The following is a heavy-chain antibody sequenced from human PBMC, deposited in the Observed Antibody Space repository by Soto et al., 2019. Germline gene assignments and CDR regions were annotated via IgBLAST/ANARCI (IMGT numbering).Heavy chain of an antibody. Sequence: QVQLVQSGAEVKKPGASVKVSCKASGYTFTNYDIHWVRQATGQGLEWMGWMNPDSGNTGQSKQCQGRVTMTRDTTISTAYMEMSSLRSEDTALYYCARGRFRRTWFDPWGQGTLVTVSS. CDR2: MNPDSGNT. CDR3: ARGRFRRTWFDP. J-gene: IGHJ5*02. D-gene: IGHD3-16*01. CDR1: GYTFTNYD. V-gene: IGHV1-8*01.